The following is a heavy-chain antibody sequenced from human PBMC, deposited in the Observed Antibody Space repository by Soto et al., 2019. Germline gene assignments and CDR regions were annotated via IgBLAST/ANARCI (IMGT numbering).Heavy chain of an antibody. Sequence: LGESLKISCQASGYTSIYFWVAWVRQVPGKGLEWMCVIYPGASDIRYSPSFEGHVTISADKSTNTAYLQWSSLEAADTAIYYCARQGTSRGSDYAAFDFWGPETLVTVSS. D-gene: IGHD3-10*01. CDR3: ARQGTSRGSDYAAFDF. CDR1: GYTSIYFW. CDR2: IYPGASDI. J-gene: IGHJ4*02. V-gene: IGHV5-51*01.